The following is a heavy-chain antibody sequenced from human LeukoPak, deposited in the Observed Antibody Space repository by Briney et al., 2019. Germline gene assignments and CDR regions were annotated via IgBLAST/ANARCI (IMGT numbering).Heavy chain of an antibody. J-gene: IGHJ6*03. V-gene: IGHV3-21*04. CDR3: AKAVRQQLGNYYYYYMDV. CDR2: ISSASSYI. Sequence: GGSLRLSCAGSGFPFTSYSMSWVRQAPGKGLEWVSSISSASSYIYYADSVKGRFTISRDNSKNTLYLQMNSLRAEDTAVYYCAKAVRQQLGNYYYYYMDVWGKGTTVTVSS. D-gene: IGHD6-13*01. CDR1: GFPFTSYS.